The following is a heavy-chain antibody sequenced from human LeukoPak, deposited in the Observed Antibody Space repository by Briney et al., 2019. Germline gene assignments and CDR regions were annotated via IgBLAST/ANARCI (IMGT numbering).Heavy chain of an antibody. CDR1: RFTFNIFG. CDR3: RAATRYLDYYYDY. D-gene: IGHD3-22*01. Sequence: GGSLRLSCAASRFTFNIFGMHWVRQAPGKGLEWVAVISSDGSNKYYADSVRGRFTISRDNSKDTLYLQMSSLTIEDTAVYDCRAATRYLDYYYDYWGQGTLVTVSS. V-gene: IGHV3-30*03. J-gene: IGHJ4*02. CDR2: ISSDGSNK.